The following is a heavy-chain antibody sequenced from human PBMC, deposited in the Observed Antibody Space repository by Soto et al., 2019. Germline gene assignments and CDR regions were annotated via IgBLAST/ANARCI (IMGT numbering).Heavy chain of an antibody. Sequence: EVQLVESGGGLVQPGGSLRLSCAASGFTVSSNYMSWVRQAPGKGLEWVSVIYSGGSTYYADSVKGRFTISRDNSKNTLYLQMNSLRAEDTAVYYCARGGSGAAGTAFDHWGQGTLVTVSS. D-gene: IGHD6-13*01. J-gene: IGHJ4*02. CDR1: GFTVSSNY. V-gene: IGHV3-66*01. CDR2: IYSGGST. CDR3: ARGGSGAAGTAFDH.